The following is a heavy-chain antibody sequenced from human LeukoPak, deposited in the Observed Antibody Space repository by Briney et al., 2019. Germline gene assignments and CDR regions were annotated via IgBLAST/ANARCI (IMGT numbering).Heavy chain of an antibody. J-gene: IGHJ4*02. CDR1: GGSISSNNW. CDR3: ARVTDYYGLGSPYYFDY. Sequence: SETLSLTCAVSGGSISSNNWWGWVRQPPGKGLEWIGEIYHSGSTNYNPSLESRVTISVDTSKNQFSLKLSSVTAADTAVYYCARVTDYYGLGSPYYFDYWGQGTLVTVSS. V-gene: IGHV4-4*02. D-gene: IGHD3-10*01. CDR2: IYHSGST.